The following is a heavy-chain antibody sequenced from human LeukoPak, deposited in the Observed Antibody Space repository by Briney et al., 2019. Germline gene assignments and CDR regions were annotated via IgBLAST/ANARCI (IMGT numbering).Heavy chain of an antibody. V-gene: IGHV1-2*02. Sequence: ASVNVSCEASGYTFTGYYMHCVRHAPGQGLQWLGCINPNSGGTNYAQNFKGRVTVTRDTSTATAYMELRWLTSDDTAVYYCARDLFTRKTLGNWDSRAFHIWGQGTMVTVSS. CDR3: ARDLFTRKTLGNWDSRAFHI. D-gene: IGHD1-14*01. CDR1: GYTFTGYY. CDR2: INPNSGGT. J-gene: IGHJ3*02.